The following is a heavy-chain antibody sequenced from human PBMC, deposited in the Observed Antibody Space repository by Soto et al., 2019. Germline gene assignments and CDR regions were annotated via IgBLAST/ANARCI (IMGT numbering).Heavy chain of an antibody. CDR3: ARDLRDGYNWAIFDY. V-gene: IGHV3-21*01. D-gene: IGHD5-12*01. J-gene: IGHJ4*02. Sequence: PGGSLRLSCAASGFTFSSYSMNWVRQAPGKGLEWVSSISSGSSYIYYADSVKGRFTISRDNAKNTLYLQMNSLRAEDTAVYYCARDLRDGYNWAIFDYWGQGTLVTVSS. CDR1: GFTFSSYS. CDR2: ISSGSSYI.